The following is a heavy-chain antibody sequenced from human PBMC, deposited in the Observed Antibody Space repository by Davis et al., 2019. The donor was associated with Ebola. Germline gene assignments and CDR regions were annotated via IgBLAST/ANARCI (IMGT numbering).Heavy chain of an antibody. CDR3: AREIVATYYYYMDV. V-gene: IGHV4-34*01. D-gene: IGHD5-12*01. Sequence: PGGSLRLSCAVYGGSFSGYYWSWIRQPPGKGLEWIGEINHSGSTNYNPSLKSRVTISVDTSKNQFSLKLSFVTAADTAVYYCAREIVATYYYYMDVWGKGTTVTVSS. CDR1: GGSFSGYY. CDR2: INHSGST. J-gene: IGHJ6*03.